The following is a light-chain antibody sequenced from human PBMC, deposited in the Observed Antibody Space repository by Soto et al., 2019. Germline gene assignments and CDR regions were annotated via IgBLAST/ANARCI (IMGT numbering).Light chain of an antibody. CDR3: QQYNNWPTLT. CDR2: GAS. Sequence: IVLTQPQVTPSFSPVEGATVSCRASQSVSSHLAWYQQKPGQAPRLIIYGASTRATGIPARFSGSGSGTEFTLTISSLQSQDLAVYYCQQYNNWPTLTVGHGTKWEIK. V-gene: IGKV3-15*01. J-gene: IGKJ1*01. CDR1: QSVSSH.